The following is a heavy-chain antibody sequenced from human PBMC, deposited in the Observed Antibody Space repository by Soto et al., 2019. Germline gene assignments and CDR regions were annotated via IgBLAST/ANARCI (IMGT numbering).Heavy chain of an antibody. V-gene: IGHV4-39*01. D-gene: IGHD3-22*01. J-gene: IGHJ5*02. CDR3: ARTIVPPSNWFDP. CDR2: MFHSGST. Sequence: QLQLQESGPGLMKPSETLSLTCTVSGGSLSSSDYNWGWIRQPPGKGLEWIASMFHSGSTYYNPSLKSRVTTSINTSTTQFSLKLNSVTAADTAVYYCARTIVPPSNWFDPWGQGTLVTVSS. CDR1: GGSLSSSDYN.